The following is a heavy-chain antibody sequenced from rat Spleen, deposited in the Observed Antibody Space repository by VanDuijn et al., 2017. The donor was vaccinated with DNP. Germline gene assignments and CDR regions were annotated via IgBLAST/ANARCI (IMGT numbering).Heavy chain of an antibody. CDR2: INYDGSSA. CDR1: GFTFSDYN. D-gene: IGHD4-3*01. CDR3: VRWNSGHFDY. V-gene: IGHV5-7*01. J-gene: IGHJ2*01. Sequence: EVQLVESGGGLVQPGRSLKLSCVGSGFTFSDYNMAWVRQAPKKGLEWVATINYDGSSADYRDSVKGRFTISRDNAKSTLYLQMNSLRSEDMATYYCVRWNSGHFDYWGQGVMVTVSS.